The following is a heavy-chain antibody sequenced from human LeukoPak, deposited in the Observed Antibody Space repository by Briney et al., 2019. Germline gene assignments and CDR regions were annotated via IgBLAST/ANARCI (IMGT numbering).Heavy chain of an antibody. D-gene: IGHD6-13*01. CDR3: ARDGAQAAAGTIPSY. CDR1: GFILSNYW. Sequence: GGSLRLSCAASGFILSNYWMSWVRQAPGKGLEWVANIKQDGSEKYYVDSVKGRFTISRDNSKNTLYLQMNSLRAEDTAVYYCARDGAQAAAGTIPSYWGQGTLVTVSS. J-gene: IGHJ4*02. V-gene: IGHV3-7*01. CDR2: IKQDGSEK.